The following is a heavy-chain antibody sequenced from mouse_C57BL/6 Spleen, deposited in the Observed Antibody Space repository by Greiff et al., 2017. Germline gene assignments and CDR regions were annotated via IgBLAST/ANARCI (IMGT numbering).Heavy chain of an antibody. Sequence: VQLQQSGTVLARPGASVKMSCKTSGYTFTSYWMHWVKQRPGQGLEWLGDIYPGNSDTSYNQKFKGKAKLTAVTSASTAYMEHSSLTNGNSAVFYCTRSPDFNWVYFDYWGQGTTLTVAS. J-gene: IGHJ2*01. CDR3: TRSPDFNWVYFDY. CDR2: IYPGNSDT. CDR1: GYTFTSYW. V-gene: IGHV1-5*01. D-gene: IGHD4-1*01.